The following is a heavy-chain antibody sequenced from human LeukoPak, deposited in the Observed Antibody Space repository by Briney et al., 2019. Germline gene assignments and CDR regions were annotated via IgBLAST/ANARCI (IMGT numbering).Heavy chain of an antibody. CDR1: GFILSESI. Sequence: GGSLRLSCAGSGFILSESIMIWVRQAPGKELEWVSSISPTSSYIYYADSVQGRFTISRDNANNSLYLHMGSLRAEDSAIYYCATWDDFHYYIDFWGNGTTVTVSS. CDR2: ISPTSSYI. V-gene: IGHV3-21*01. CDR3: ATWDDFHYYIDF. D-gene: IGHD1-1*01. J-gene: IGHJ6*03.